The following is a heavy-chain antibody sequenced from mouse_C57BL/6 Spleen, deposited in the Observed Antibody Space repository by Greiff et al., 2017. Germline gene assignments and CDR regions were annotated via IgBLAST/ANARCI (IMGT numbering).Heavy chain of an antibody. Sequence: VKLVESGAELVKPGASVKISCKASGYAFSSYWMNWVKQRPGKGLEWIGQIYPGDGDTNYNGKFKGKATLTADKSSSTAYMQLSSLTSEDSAVYFCARDGSSYGDAMDYWGQGTSVTVSS. CDR1: GYAFSSYW. CDR3: ARDGSSYGDAMDY. D-gene: IGHD1-1*01. J-gene: IGHJ4*01. CDR2: IYPGDGDT. V-gene: IGHV1-80*01.